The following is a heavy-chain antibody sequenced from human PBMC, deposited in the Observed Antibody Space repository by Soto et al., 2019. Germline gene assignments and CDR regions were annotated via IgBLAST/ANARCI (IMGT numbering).Heavy chain of an antibody. D-gene: IGHD1-20*01. CDR2: INHSGST. CDR3: ARGLLITGTTLRWFDP. V-gene: IGHV4-34*01. J-gene: IGHJ5*02. Sequence: SETLSLTCAVYGGSFSSYYWSWIRQPPGKGLEWIGEINHSGSTNYNPSLKSRVTIFEDTSKSQFSLKLSSVTAADTAVYYCARGLLITGTTLRWFDPWGQGTLVTVSS. CDR1: GGSFSSYY.